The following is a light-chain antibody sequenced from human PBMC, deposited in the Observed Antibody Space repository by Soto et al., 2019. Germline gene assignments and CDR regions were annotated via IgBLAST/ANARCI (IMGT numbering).Light chain of an antibody. V-gene: IGKV1-27*01. Sequence: DIQMTQSPSSLSASVGDIVTITCRASQGISNYLAWYQQKPGKVPKLLIYAASTLQSGVPARFSGSGSGTEFTLTISSLQSEDFAVYYCQQYNNWPPHTFGGGTKVDIK. CDR3: QQYNNWPPHT. CDR1: QGISNY. J-gene: IGKJ4*01. CDR2: AAS.